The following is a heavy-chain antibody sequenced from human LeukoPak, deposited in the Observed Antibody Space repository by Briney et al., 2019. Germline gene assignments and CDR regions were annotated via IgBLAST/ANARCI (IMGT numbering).Heavy chain of an antibody. Sequence: GGSLRLSCAASGFSISTYWIHWVRHAPGKGLVWVSRINSDGSSTSYADSVKGRFTISRDNAKNTLYLQMNSLRAEDTAVYYCARDVRGGLKDWGQGTLVTVSS. CDR1: GFSISTYW. V-gene: IGHV3-74*01. D-gene: IGHD2-15*01. J-gene: IGHJ4*02. CDR3: ARDVRGGLKD. CDR2: INSDGSST.